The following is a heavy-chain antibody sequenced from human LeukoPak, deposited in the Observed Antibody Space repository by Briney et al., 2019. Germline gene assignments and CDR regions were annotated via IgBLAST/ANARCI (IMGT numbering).Heavy chain of an antibody. V-gene: IGHV3-74*01. Sequence: GGSLRLSCAASGYPFSSYWMHWVRQVPGKGLLWVSRINSDGSATIYADSVRGRFTISRDNAKNTLYLQVSGLRVEDTAVYHCASDSPYYGMDVWGQGTTVTVSS. CDR2: INSDGSAT. CDR1: GYPFSSYW. J-gene: IGHJ6*02. CDR3: ASDSPYYGMDV.